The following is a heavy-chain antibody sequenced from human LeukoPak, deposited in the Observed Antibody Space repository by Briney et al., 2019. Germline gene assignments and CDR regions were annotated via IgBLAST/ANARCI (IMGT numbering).Heavy chain of an antibody. CDR3: ARDLADSSGWYGVFDY. CDR2: IYSGGST. CDR1: GFTASSNY. D-gene: IGHD6-19*01. Sequence: GGSPRLSCAASGFTASSNYTSWVRQAPGKGLEWVSVIYSGGSTYYAGSVKGRFTISRDNSKNTLYLQMNSLRAEDTAVYYCARDLADSSGWYGVFDYWGQGTLVTVSS. J-gene: IGHJ4*02. V-gene: IGHV3-53*01.